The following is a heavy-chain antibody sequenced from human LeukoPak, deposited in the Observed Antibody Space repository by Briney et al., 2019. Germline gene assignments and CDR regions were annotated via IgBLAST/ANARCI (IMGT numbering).Heavy chain of an antibody. CDR3: ARLGPHRKMATTRYYFDY. CDR1: GYIFSNYG. J-gene: IGHJ4*02. V-gene: IGHV1-18*01. D-gene: IGHD5-24*01. Sequence: GASVKVSCKASGYIFSNYGISWVRQPPGQGLEGMGWISGYNGNTNYAQKLQGRVTMTTDTSTSTAYMELRSLRSDDTAVYYCARLGPHRKMATTRYYFDYWGQGTLVTVSS. CDR2: ISGYNGNT.